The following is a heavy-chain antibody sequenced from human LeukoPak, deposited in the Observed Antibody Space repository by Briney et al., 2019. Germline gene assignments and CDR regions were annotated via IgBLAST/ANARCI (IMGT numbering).Heavy chain of an antibody. V-gene: IGHV1-8*03. J-gene: IGHJ3*02. CDR1: GYTFSSYD. CDR2: MNPNSGNT. D-gene: IGHD4-23*01. CDR3: ARRLGLRWDLQAFDI. Sequence: AASVKVSCKASGYTFSSYDINWVRQATGQGLEWMGWMNPNSGNTGYTQKFQGRVTITRNTFISTAYMELSSLTSEDTAVYYCARRLGLRWDLQAFDIWGQGTMVTVSS.